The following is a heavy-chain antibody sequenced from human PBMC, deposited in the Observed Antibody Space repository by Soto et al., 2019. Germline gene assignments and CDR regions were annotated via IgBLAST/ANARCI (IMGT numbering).Heavy chain of an antibody. Sequence: GGSLRLSCAGSGFTFGTYSMNWVRQAAGKGLEWIADISYDSDTIQYADSVKGRFTISRDNAKNSLYLQMNSLRDEDTAVYYCARLYYDYVWGQGTTVTVSS. CDR1: GFTFGTYS. D-gene: IGHD3-3*01. J-gene: IGHJ6*02. CDR2: ISYDSDTI. V-gene: IGHV3-48*02. CDR3: ARLYYDYV.